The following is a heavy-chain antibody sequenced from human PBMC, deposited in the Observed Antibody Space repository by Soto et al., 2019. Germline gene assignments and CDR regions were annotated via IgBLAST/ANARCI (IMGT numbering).Heavy chain of an antibody. V-gene: IGHV3-21*01. CDR3: ARGRVDTAMVTYGIAVAGLFDY. D-gene: IGHD5-18*01. CDR1: GFTFSSYS. J-gene: IGHJ4*02. CDR2: ISSSSSYI. Sequence: GGSLRLSCAASGFTFSSYSMNWVRQAPGKGLEWVSSISSSSSYIYYADSVKGRFTTSRDNAKNSLYLQMNSLRAEDTAVYYCARGRVDTAMVTYGIAVAGLFDYWGQGTLVTVSS.